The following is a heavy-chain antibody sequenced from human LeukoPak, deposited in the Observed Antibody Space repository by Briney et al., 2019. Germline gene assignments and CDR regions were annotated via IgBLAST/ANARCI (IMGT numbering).Heavy chain of an antibody. CDR3: ARALSYYDSSVGY. V-gene: IGHV4-59*01. CDR2: IYYSGST. Sequence: PSETLSLTCTVCGGSISRYYWSWIRQPPGKGLEGIGYIYYSGSTTYNPSLKSRVTISVDTSKNQFSLKLSSVPAADTAVYYCARALSYYDSSVGYWGQGTLVTVSS. J-gene: IGHJ4*02. D-gene: IGHD3-22*01. CDR1: GGSISRYY.